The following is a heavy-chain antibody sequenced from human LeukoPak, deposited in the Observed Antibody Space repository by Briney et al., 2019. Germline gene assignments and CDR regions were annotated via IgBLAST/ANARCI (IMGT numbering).Heavy chain of an antibody. CDR2: INPNSGDT. Sequence: ASVKVSCKASGYTFTGYYVHWVRQAPGQGLGWMGRINPNSGDTNYAQKFQGRVTMTRDTSISTAYMELSRLRSDDTAVYYCARDYCGGDCFPDYWGPGTLVTVSS. CDR3: ARDYCGGDCFPDY. J-gene: IGHJ4*02. CDR1: GYTFTGYY. V-gene: IGHV1-2*06. D-gene: IGHD2-21*02.